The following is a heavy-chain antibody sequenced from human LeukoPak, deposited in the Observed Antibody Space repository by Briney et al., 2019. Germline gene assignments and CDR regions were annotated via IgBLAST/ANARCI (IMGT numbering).Heavy chain of an antibody. CDR2: IYSGGST. J-gene: IGHJ3*02. CDR3: ARTRFGELLGAFDI. CDR1: GFTVSSNY. Sequence: GGSLRLSCAASGFTVSSNYMSWVRQAPGKGLEWVSVIYSGGSTYYAVSVKGRFTISRDNSKNTLYLQMNSLRAEDTAVYYCARTRFGELLGAFDIWGQGTMVTVSS. V-gene: IGHV3-53*01. D-gene: IGHD3-10*01.